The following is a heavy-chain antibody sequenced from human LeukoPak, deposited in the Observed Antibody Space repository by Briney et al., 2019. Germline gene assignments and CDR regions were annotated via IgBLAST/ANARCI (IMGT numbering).Heavy chain of an antibody. CDR2: ISGSGGST. J-gene: IGHJ3*02. Sequence: PGGSLRLSCAASGFTFSSYAMSWVRQAPGKGLEWVSAISGSGGSTYYADSVKGRFTISRDNSKNTLYLQMNSLRAEDTAVYYCARHYYYDSSGYHFDAFDILGQGTMVTVSS. CDR3: ARHYYYDSSGYHFDAFDI. CDR1: GFTFSSYA. V-gene: IGHV3-23*01. D-gene: IGHD3-22*01.